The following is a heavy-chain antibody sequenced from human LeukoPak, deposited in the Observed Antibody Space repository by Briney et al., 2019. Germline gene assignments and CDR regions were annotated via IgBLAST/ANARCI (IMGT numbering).Heavy chain of an antibody. CDR1: GYTFTSYY. J-gene: IGHJ3*02. Sequence: GASVKVSCKASGYTFTSYYMHWVRQAPGQGLEWMGIINPSDGSTSYAQKFQGRVTMTRDTSTSTVYMELSGLRSEDTAVYYCARDQTGADPDYGGSRGTSDAFDIWGQGTMVTVSS. V-gene: IGHV1-46*01. D-gene: IGHD4-23*01. CDR3: ARDQTGADPDYGGSRGTSDAFDI. CDR2: INPSDGST.